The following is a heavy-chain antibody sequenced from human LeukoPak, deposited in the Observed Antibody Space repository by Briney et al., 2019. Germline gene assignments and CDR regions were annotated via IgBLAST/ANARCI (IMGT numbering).Heavy chain of an antibody. D-gene: IGHD3-9*01. CDR3: ARVLRYFDWLPGPTSAFDY. CDR1: GGSISSSSYY. Sequence: SETLSLTCTVSGGSISSSSYYWGWIRQPPGKGLEWIGSIYYSGSTYYNPSLKSRVTISVDTSKNQFSLKLSSVTAADTAVYYCARVLRYFDWLPGPTSAFDYWGQGTLVTVSS. J-gene: IGHJ4*02. CDR2: IYYSGST. V-gene: IGHV4-39*07.